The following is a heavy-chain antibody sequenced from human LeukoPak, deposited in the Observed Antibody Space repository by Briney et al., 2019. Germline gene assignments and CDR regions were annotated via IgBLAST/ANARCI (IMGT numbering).Heavy chain of an antibody. CDR1: GFTFSSYA. V-gene: IGHV3-30*04. D-gene: IGHD3-10*01. CDR2: ISYDKSHE. Sequence: GGSLRLSCAASGFTFSSYAMHWVRQAPGKGLEWVAVISYDKSHEFYADSVKGRFTISRDNSKNTPYLQMNSLRAEDTAVYYCAKDHGSLGSRLNWGQGTLVTVSS. J-gene: IGHJ4*02. CDR3: AKDHGSLGSRLN.